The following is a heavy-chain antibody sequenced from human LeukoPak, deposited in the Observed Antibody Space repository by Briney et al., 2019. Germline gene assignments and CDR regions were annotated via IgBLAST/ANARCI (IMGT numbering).Heavy chain of an antibody. CDR3: ARVRGYYDSSGYDY. V-gene: IGHV4-59*01. CDR2: IYYSGST. J-gene: IGHJ4*02. CDR1: GASISSYY. D-gene: IGHD3-22*01. Sequence: SETLSLTCTVSGASISSYYWSWIRQPPGKGLEWIGYIYYSGSTNHNPALKSRVTISEDTSKNQISLKLSSVTAADTAVYYCARVRGYYDSSGYDYWGQGTLVTVS.